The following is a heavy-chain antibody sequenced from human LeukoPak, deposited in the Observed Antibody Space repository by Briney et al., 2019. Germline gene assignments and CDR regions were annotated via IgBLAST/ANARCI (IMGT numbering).Heavy chain of an antibody. J-gene: IGHJ3*02. CDR3: VRDRFGGYGAFDI. Sequence: SETLSLTCTVSGGSISSYYWSWIRQPPGKGLEWIGYIYYSGSTNYNPSLKSRVTISVDTSKNQFSLKLSSVTVADTAVYYCVRDRFGGYGAFDIWGQGTMVTVSS. V-gene: IGHV4-59*01. D-gene: IGHD3-22*01. CDR1: GGSISSYY. CDR2: IYYSGST.